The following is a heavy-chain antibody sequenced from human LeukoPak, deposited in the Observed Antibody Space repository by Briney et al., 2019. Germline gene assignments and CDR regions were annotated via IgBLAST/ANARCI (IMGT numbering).Heavy chain of an antibody. CDR3: ARGGQGIFRGDYFGH. D-gene: IGHD3-10*01. J-gene: IGHJ4*02. V-gene: IGHV4-39*01. Sequence: SETLSLTCAVSGGSITTTDFDWAWIRQPPGQGFEWIATISSSGKAYYYPSLMSRVTISVDTSKNQFSLDVTSVTAADTGLFYCARGGQGIFRGDYFGHWGQGALVTVSS. CDR2: ISSSGKA. CDR1: GGSITTTDFD.